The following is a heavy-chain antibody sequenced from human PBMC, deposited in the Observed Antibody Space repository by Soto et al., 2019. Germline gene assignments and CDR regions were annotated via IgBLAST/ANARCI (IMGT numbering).Heavy chain of an antibody. CDR3: ARLNGYCVSTNCHGYYGMDV. CDR2: IYYSENT. CDR1: GDSISSYY. Sequence: PSETLSLTCTVSGDSISSYYWSWIRQPPGKGLEWIGSIYYSENTNYNPSLQSRVTISVDTSKNQFSLRLSSVTAADTAVYYCARLNGYCVSTNCHGYYGMDVWGQGTTVTVSS. D-gene: IGHD2-2*03. J-gene: IGHJ6*02. V-gene: IGHV4-59*08.